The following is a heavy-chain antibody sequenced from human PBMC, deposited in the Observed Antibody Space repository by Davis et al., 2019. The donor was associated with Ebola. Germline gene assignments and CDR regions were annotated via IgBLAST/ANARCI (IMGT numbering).Heavy chain of an antibody. J-gene: IGHJ4*02. CDR1: GFIFSGSA. Sequence: GASLNTSCAASGFIFSGSAMYWVRQASGKGLEWVGRIRSKANSYATAYAASVKGRFTISRDDSKNTAYLQMNSLKTEDTAVYYCTSSYASSSGDYWSQGTLVAVSS. D-gene: IGHD6-6*01. V-gene: IGHV3-73*01. CDR3: TSSYASSSGDY. CDR2: IRSKANSYAT.